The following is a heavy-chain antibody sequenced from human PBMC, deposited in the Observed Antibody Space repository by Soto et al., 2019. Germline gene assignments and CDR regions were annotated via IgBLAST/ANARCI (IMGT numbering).Heavy chain of an antibody. D-gene: IGHD2-21*02. CDR3: ARGGYCGGDCYLGLDY. J-gene: IGHJ4*02. V-gene: IGHV4-61*01. Sequence: SETLSLTCTVSGGSVSSGSYYWSWIRQPPGKGLEWIGYIYYSGSTNYNPSLKSRVTISVDTSKNQFSLKLSSVTAAETAVYYCARGGYCGGDCYLGLDYWGQGTLVTVSS. CDR1: GGSVSSGSYY. CDR2: IYYSGST.